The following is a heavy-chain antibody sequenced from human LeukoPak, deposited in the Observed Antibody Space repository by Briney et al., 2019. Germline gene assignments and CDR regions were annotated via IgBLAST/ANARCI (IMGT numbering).Heavy chain of an antibody. CDR1: GFTFSSYA. CDR3: ANLDYYDYVWGSYRDAFDI. D-gene: IGHD3-16*02. J-gene: IGHJ3*02. V-gene: IGHV3-23*01. CDR2: ISGSGGST. Sequence: GESLKISCAASGFTFSSYAMSWVRQAPGKGLEWVSAISGSGGSTYYADSVKGRFTISRDNSKNTLYLQMNSLRAEDTAVYYCANLDYYDYVWGSYRDAFDIWGQGTMVTVSS.